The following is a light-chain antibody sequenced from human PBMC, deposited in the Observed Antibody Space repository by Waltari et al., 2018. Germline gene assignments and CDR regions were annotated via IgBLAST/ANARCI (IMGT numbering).Light chain of an antibody. Sequence: QSVLTQPPSASGTPGPRVTISCSGSSSNIGFNTLSWYQQVPGAAPRILMYTDNQRPSGVPDRFSGSKSGSSASLAISGLRPEDEADYYCAAWDDNLNGWAFGGGTKVTVL. CDR2: TDN. CDR3: AAWDDNLNGWA. V-gene: IGLV1-44*01. CDR1: SSNIGFNT. J-gene: IGLJ3*02.